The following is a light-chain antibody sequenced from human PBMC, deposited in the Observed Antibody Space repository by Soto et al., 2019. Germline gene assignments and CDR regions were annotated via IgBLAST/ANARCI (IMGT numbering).Light chain of an antibody. CDR2: GAS. CDR3: QQDKDWPRT. CDR1: QSVSNN. V-gene: IGKV3-15*01. J-gene: IGKJ1*01. Sequence: EIVMTQSPATLSVSPGEGATLSCRASQSVSNNLAWYEWRPGQAPRVLLFGASTRAAGIPARFSGSGSGTEFTLTIGSLQTEDFAVYYCQQDKDWPRTSGQGTKVEIK.